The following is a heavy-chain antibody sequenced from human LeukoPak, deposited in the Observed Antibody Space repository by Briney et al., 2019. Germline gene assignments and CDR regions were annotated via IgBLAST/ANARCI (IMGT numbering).Heavy chain of an antibody. Sequence: GGSLRLSCAASGFTFSNYWMSWVRQAPGRGLEWVANIREDGSEKYYVDSVKGRFTISRDNARNSLYLQMNSLRAEDTAVYYCASGRQLGYWGQGTLVTVPS. J-gene: IGHJ4*02. V-gene: IGHV3-7*01. CDR3: ASGRQLGY. CDR1: GFTFSNYW. D-gene: IGHD6-13*01. CDR2: IREDGSEK.